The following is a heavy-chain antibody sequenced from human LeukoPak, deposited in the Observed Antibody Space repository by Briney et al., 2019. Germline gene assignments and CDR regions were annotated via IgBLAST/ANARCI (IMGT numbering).Heavy chain of an antibody. J-gene: IGHJ4*02. Sequence: SVKVSCKASGGTLSSYAISWVRQAPGQGLEWMGGIIPIFGTANYAQKFQGRVTITADGSTSTAYMELSSLRSEDTAVYYCARDRSLGFLEWAYYWGQGTLVTVSS. CDR3: ARDRSLGFLEWAYY. CDR2: IIPIFGTA. D-gene: IGHD3-3*01. V-gene: IGHV1-69*01. CDR1: GGTLSSYA.